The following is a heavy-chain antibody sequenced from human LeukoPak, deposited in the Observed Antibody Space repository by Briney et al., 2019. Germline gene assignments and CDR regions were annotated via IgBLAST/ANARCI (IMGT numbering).Heavy chain of an antibody. CDR2: ISGSGGST. D-gene: IGHD3-3*01. J-gene: IGHJ6*02. CDR3: AKSGGDYDFWSGYWGDYYYGMDV. V-gene: IGHV3-23*01. CDR1: GFTFSSYA. Sequence: PGGSLRLSCAASGFTFSSYAVSWVRQAPGKGLEWVSAISGSGGSTYYADSVKGRFTISRDNSKNTLYLQMNSLRAEDTAVYYCAKSGGDYDFWSGYWGDYYYGMDVWGQGTTVTVSS.